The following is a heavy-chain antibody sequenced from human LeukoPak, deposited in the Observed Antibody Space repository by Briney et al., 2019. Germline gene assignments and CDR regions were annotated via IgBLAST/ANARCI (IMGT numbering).Heavy chain of an antibody. CDR2: IIPIFGTA. D-gene: IGHD3-10*01. J-gene: IGHJ5*02. V-gene: IGHV1-69*06. CDR1: GGTFSSYA. Sequence: SVKVPCKASGGTFSSYAISWVRQAPGQGLEWMGGIIPIFGTANYAQKFQGRVTITADKSTSTAYMELSSLRSEDTAVYYCARRTMVRGVRNWFDPWGQGTLVTVSS. CDR3: ARRTMVRGVRNWFDP.